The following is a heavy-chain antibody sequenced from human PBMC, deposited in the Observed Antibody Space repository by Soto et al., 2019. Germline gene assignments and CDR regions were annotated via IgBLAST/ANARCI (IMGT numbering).Heavy chain of an antibody. Sequence: EVQLLDSGGGWVQPGTSLRVSCAASGFTFHDYAMHWVRQAPGKGLEWVSGIRWDGDTIAYADSVQGGFTVFRDNSNNSVYLQMHSLRAEATSLYFCTRGGYDLIYYFGMDFWGPVTTFTDAS. D-gene: IGHD5-12*01. CDR3: TRGGYDLIYYFGMDF. CDR2: IRWDGDTI. J-gene: IGHJ6*02. CDR1: GFTFHDYA. V-gene: IGHV3-9*01.